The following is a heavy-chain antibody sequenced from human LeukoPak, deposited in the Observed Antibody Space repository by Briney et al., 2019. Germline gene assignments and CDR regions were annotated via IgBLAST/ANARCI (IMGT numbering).Heavy chain of an antibody. CDR3: AREYCSKGVCYDAFDI. CDR1: GFTFSSYS. J-gene: IGHJ3*02. Sequence: GGSLRLSCAASGFTFSSYSMNWVRQAPGKGLEWVSSISTGSSYIYYADSVKGRFTISRDNAKNSLYLQMNSLRAEDTAVYYCAREYCSKGVCYDAFDIWGQGTMVTVSS. D-gene: IGHD2-8*01. V-gene: IGHV3-21*01. CDR2: ISTGSSYI.